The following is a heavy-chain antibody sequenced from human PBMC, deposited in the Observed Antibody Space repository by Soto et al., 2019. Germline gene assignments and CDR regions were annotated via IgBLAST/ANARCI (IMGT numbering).Heavy chain of an antibody. CDR3: AGDLGNYGAKRNVLDL. D-gene: IGHD4-17*01. V-gene: IGHV1-18*01. J-gene: IGHJ3*01. Sequence: ASVKVSCKASGYTFTSYGISWVRQAPGQGLEWMGWISAYNGNTNYAQKLQGRVTMTTDTSTSTAYMELRSLRSDDTAVYYCAGDLGNYGAKRNVLDLSAQGTMVTGSS. CDR2: ISAYNGNT. CDR1: GYTFTSYG.